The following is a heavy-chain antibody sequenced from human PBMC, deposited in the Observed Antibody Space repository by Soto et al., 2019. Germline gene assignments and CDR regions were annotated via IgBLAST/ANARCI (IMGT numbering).Heavy chain of an antibody. CDR3: TTGLSDMEAFDI. CDR2: TWNDGSHK. Sequence: QVQLVESGGGVVQPGRSLRLSCVASGFTFSTYGMHWVRQAPGKGLEWVAMTWNDGSHKYYADPVKDRFTISRDNFKNTVYLQINSLGDGDSAVYYCTTGLSDMEAFDIWGQGTMVTGSS. CDR1: GFTFSTYG. D-gene: IGHD1-1*01. J-gene: IGHJ3*02. V-gene: IGHV3-33*01.